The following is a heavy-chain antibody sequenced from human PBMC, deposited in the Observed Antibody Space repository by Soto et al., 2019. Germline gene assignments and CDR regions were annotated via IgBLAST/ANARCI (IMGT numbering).Heavy chain of an antibody. J-gene: IGHJ4*02. CDR1: GGSISSYY. V-gene: IGHV4-59*08. CDR2: IYYSGST. CDR3: GRQRLGRIWGSYRYPDFDY. D-gene: IGHD3-16*02. Sequence: SETLSLTCTVSGGSISSYYWSWIRQPPGKGQEWIGYIYYSGSTNYNPSLKSRVTISVDTSKNQFSLKLSSVTAPDTAAYYSGRQRLGRIWGSYRYPDFDYGGQGTLVTVSS.